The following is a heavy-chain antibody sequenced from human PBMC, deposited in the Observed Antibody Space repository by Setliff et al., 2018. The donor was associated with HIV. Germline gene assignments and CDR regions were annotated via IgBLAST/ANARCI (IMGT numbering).Heavy chain of an antibody. CDR2: INQYGSEK. J-gene: IGHJ4*02. CDR1: GFTFSTYW. D-gene: IGHD3-10*01. Sequence: GESLRLSCAASGFTFSTYWMSWVRQAPGKGLEWVANINQYGSEKYYVDSVKGRFTISRDNAKMSLDLQMNSLRVDDTAVYYCARPGRSNYWDSFDYWGQGILVTVSS. V-gene: IGHV3-7*01. CDR3: ARPGRSNYWDSFDY.